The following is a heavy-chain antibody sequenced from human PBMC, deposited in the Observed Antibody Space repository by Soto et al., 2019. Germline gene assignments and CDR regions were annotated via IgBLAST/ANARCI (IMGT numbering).Heavy chain of an antibody. CDR3: ARDCSGGTCYFHRFDP. Sequence: ASVKVSCKASGGTFSSYGISWVRQAPGQGLEWMGWISAYNGNTNYAQKVQGRVTMTTDTSTSTAYMELRSLRSDDTAVYYCARDCSGGTCYFHRFDPWGQGTLVTVSS. D-gene: IGHD2-15*01. CDR2: ISAYNGNT. CDR1: GGTFSSYG. V-gene: IGHV1-18*01. J-gene: IGHJ5*02.